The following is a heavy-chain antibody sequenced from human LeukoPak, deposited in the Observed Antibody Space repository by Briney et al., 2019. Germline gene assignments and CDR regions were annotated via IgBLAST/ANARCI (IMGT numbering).Heavy chain of an antibody. CDR3: ARVGSGYYYGYYFDY. CDR1: GYTFTSYG. V-gene: IGHV1-18*01. Sequence: ASVKVSCKAPGYTFTSYGISWVRQAPGQGLEWMGWISAYNGNTNYAQKLQGRVTMTTDTSTSTAYMELRSLSSDDTAVYYCARVGSGYYYGYYFDYWGQGTLVTVSS. J-gene: IGHJ4*02. D-gene: IGHD3-22*01. CDR2: ISAYNGNT.